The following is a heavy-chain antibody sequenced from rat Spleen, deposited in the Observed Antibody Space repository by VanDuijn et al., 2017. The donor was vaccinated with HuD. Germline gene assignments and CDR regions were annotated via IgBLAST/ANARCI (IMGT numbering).Heavy chain of an antibody. V-gene: IGHV3-1*01. CDR2: INYSGST. J-gene: IGHJ4*01. CDR1: GYSITSNY. CDR3: ARTNNPYYYVMDA. Sequence: EVQLQESGPGLVKPSQSLSLTCSVTGYSITSNYWGWIRKFPGNQMEWIGHINYSGSTIDNPSLKSRISITSDTSKNQFFLQVNSVTTEDTATYYCARTNNPYYYVMDAWGQGASVTVSS. D-gene: IGHD3-4*01.